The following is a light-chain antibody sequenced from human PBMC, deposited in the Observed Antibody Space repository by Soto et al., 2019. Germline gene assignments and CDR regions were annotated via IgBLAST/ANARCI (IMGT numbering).Light chain of an antibody. CDR1: QSISTW. CDR2: KAS. V-gene: IGKV1-5*03. CDR3: QQYHSYPWT. Sequence: DIQMTQSPSILSASVGDRVTITCRASQSISTWLAWFQQIPGKAPNLLIYKASNLQSGVPSRFSGSGSWTDFTLTITSLQPDDFATYYCQQYHSYPWTFGQGTRVDVK. J-gene: IGKJ1*01.